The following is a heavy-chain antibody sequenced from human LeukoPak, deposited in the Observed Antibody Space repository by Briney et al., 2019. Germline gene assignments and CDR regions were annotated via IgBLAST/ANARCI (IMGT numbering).Heavy chain of an antibody. J-gene: IGHJ6*02. D-gene: IGHD3-9*01. CDR1: GGSFSGYY. Sequence: PSETLSLTCAVYGGSFSGYYWSWIRQPPGKGLEWVGEINHSGSTNYNPSLKSRVTISVDTSKNQFSLKLSSATAADTALYYGARAPLRYFDGFPGGYYVMDVWGQGTTVPVSS. CDR2: INHSGST. CDR3: ARAPLRYFDGFPGGYYVMDV. V-gene: IGHV4-34*01.